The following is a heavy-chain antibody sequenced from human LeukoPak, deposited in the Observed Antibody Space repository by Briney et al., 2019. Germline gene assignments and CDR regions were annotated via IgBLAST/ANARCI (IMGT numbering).Heavy chain of an antibody. CDR3: ARALPMFRGLTSWDY. J-gene: IGHJ4*02. CDR2: INPNSGGT. V-gene: IGHV1-2*02. D-gene: IGHD3-10*01. Sequence: ASVKVSCKASGYTFTHYYIHWVRQALGQGLEWMGWINPNSGGTNYAQKFQGRVTMTRGTSISTAYMELSSLRSDDTAVYYCARALPMFRGLTSWDYWGQGTLVIVSS. CDR1: GYTFTHYY.